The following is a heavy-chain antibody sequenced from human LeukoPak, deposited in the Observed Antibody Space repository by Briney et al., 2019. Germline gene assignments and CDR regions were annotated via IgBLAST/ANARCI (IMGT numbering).Heavy chain of an antibody. CDR3: AKYSSGWHEGFDY. CDR2: ISGSGGST. D-gene: IGHD6-19*01. V-gene: IGHV3-23*01. CDR1: GGSISSYY. J-gene: IGHJ4*02. Sequence: ETLSLTCTVSGGSISSYYWSWIRQAPGKGLEWVSDISGSGGSTYYADSVKGRFTISRDNSKNTMYLQMNSLRAEDTAVYYCAKYSSGWHEGFDYWGQGTLVTVSS.